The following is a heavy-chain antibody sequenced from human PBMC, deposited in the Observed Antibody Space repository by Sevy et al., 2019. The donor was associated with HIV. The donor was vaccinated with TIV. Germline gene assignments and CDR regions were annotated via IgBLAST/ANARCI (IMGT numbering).Heavy chain of an antibody. Sequence: ASVKVSCKASGYTFTSYDINWVRQATGQGLEWMGWMNHNSGNTGYAQKFQGRVTMTRNTSISTAYMELSSLRSEDTAVYYCARGRSRWYVGRGSVDYWGQGTLVTVSS. V-gene: IGHV1-8*01. CDR1: GYTFTSYD. D-gene: IGHD6-19*01. J-gene: IGHJ4*02. CDR2: MNHNSGNT. CDR3: ARGRSRWYVGRGSVDY.